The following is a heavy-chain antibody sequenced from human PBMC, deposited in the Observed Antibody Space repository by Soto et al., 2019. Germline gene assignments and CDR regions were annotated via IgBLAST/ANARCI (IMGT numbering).Heavy chain of an antibody. V-gene: IGHV3-23*01. Sequence: GGSLRLSCAASGFTFSSYAMSWVRQAPGKGLEWVSAISGSGGSTYYADSVKGRFTISRDNSKNTLYLQMNSLRAEDTAVYYCSNSASYYDSSGFGDRGQRTPVTGSS. D-gene: IGHD3-22*01. CDR2: ISGSGGST. CDR1: GFTFSSYA. CDR3: SNSASYYDSSGFGD. J-gene: IGHJ4*02.